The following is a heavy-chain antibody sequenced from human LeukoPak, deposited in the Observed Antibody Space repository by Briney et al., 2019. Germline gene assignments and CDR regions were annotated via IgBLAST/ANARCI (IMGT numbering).Heavy chain of an antibody. CDR1: GYTFTGYY. J-gene: IGHJ4*02. CDR3: ARTCSMIVVDPPDAYFDY. D-gene: IGHD3-22*01. Sequence: ASVKVSCKASGYTFTGYYMHWVRRAPGQGLEWMGWINPTSGGTNYAQKFQGRVTMTRDTSISTAYMELSRLTSDDTAVYYSARTCSMIVVDPPDAYFDYWGQGTLVTVSS. CDR2: INPTSGGT. V-gene: IGHV1-2*02.